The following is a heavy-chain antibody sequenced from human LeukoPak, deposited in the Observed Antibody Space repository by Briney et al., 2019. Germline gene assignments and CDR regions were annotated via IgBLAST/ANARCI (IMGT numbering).Heavy chain of an antibody. CDR3: ARVGPGGWFDP. D-gene: IGHD3-16*01. J-gene: IGHJ5*02. Sequence: NSSETLSLTCTVSGGSISSYYWSWIRQPPGKGLEWIGYIYYTGSTNYNPSLKSRVTISVDKSKNQFSLKLSSVTAADTAVYYCARVGPGGWFDPWGQGTLVTVSS. CDR1: GGSISSYY. CDR2: IYYTGST. V-gene: IGHV4-59*12.